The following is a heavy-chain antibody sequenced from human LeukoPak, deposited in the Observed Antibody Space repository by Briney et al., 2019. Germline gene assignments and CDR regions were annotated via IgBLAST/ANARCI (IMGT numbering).Heavy chain of an antibody. CDR1: GGSNSSSDYY. CDR2: IYYSGSS. J-gene: IGHJ4*02. D-gene: IGHD1-1*01. V-gene: IGHV4-39*01. Sequence: PSETLSLTCTVSGGSNSSSDYYWSWVRQPPGKGLEWIGNIYYSGSSYYNPSLKSRVTISVATSKNQFSLKLTSVTAADTAVYYCARLTYNSDRYHFDYWGRGTLVTVSS. CDR3: ARLTYNSDRYHFDY.